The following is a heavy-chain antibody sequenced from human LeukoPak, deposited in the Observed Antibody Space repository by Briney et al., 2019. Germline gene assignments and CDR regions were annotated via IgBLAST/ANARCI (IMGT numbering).Heavy chain of an antibody. V-gene: IGHV4-38-2*01. D-gene: IGHD2-2*02. J-gene: IGHJ4*02. CDR3: ARLSGAPVRHPIYHFDY. CDR2: IHHSGST. Sequence: SETLSLTCAVSGYSISNDYYWGWVRQPPGKGLEWIGNIHHSGSTYKNSSLKSRLTMSLDTSKNQFSLKLISVTAADTAMYYCARLSGAPVRHPIYHFDYWGQGTLVTVSS. CDR1: GYSISNDYY.